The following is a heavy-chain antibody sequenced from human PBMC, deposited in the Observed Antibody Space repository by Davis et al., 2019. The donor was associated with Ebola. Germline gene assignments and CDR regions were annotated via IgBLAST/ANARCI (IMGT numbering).Heavy chain of an antibody. CDR2: IRYDGSNK. Sequence: GESLKISCAASGFTFSSYGMHWVRQAPGKGLEWVAFIRYDGSNKYYADSVKGRFTISRDNSKNTLYLQMNSLRAEDTAVYYCAKDRIAAATLDYWGQGTLVTVSS. CDR3: AKDRIAAATLDY. V-gene: IGHV3-30*02. CDR1: GFTFSSYG. J-gene: IGHJ4*02. D-gene: IGHD6-25*01.